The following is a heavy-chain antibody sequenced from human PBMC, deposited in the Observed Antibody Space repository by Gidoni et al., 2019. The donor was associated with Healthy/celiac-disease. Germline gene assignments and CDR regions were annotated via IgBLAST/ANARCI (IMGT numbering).Heavy chain of an antibody. V-gene: IGHV3-21*01. D-gene: IGHD2-21*01. CDR1: GFTFSIYS. CDR3: ARDPIRCGGDCYSEYYFDY. CDR2: ISSSSSYM. Sequence: EVQLVESGGGLVKPGGSLRLSCAASGFTFSIYSMNWVRQAPGKRLEWVSSISSSSSYMYYADSVKGRFTISRDNAKNSLYLQMNSLRAEDTAVYYCARDPIRCGGDCYSEYYFDYWGQGTLVTVSS. J-gene: IGHJ4*02.